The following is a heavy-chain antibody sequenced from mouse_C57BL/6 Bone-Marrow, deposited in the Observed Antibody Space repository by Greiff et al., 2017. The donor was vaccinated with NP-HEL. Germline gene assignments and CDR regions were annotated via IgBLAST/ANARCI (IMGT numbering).Heavy chain of an antibody. J-gene: IGHJ4*01. D-gene: IGHD2-1*01. CDR2: INSDGGST. Sequence: EVQLVESGGGLVQPGESLKLSCESNEYEFPSHDMSWVRKTPEKRLELVAAINSDGGSTYYPDTMERRFIISRDNTKKTLYLQMSSLMSEDTALYYCARRDYGNYPYAMDYWGQGTSVTVSS. CDR3: ARRDYGNYPYAMDY. CDR1: EYEFPSHD. V-gene: IGHV5-2*01.